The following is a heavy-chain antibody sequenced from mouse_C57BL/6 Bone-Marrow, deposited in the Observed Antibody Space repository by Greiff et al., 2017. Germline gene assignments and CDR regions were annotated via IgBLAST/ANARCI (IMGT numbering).Heavy chain of an antibody. V-gene: IGHV5-6*02. CDR3: ARRPYDYDGGVVYFDY. CDR2: ISSGGSYT. Sequence: EVKLMESGGDLVKPGGSLKLSCAASGFTFSSYGMTWVRQTPDKRLEWVATISSGGSYTYYPENVKGRFTISRDNAKNTRYLQISSLKSEDTAMYYCARRPYDYDGGVVYFDYWGQGTTLTVSS. CDR1: GFTFSSYG. D-gene: IGHD2-4*01. J-gene: IGHJ2*01.